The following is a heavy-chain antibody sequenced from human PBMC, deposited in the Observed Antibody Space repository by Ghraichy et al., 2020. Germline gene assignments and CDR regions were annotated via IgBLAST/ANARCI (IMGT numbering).Heavy chain of an antibody. D-gene: IGHD2-15*01. CDR3: ASYVGVLGYCSGGSCFSEDY. Sequence: SVKVSCKASGGTFSSYAISWVRQAPGQGLEWKGGIIPIFGTANYAQKFQGRVTITADESTNTAYMELSSLRSEDTAVYYCASYVGVLGYCSGGSCFSEDYWGQGTLVTVSS. V-gene: IGHV1-69*13. CDR1: GGTFSSYA. CDR2: IIPIFGTA. J-gene: IGHJ4*02.